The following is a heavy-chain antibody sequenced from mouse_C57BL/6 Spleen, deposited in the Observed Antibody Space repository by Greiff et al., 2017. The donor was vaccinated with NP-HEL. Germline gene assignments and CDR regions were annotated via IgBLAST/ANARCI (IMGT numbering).Heavy chain of an antibody. Sequence: VQLQQSGAELVMPGASVKLSCKASGYTFTSYWMHWVKQRPGQGLEWIGEIDPSDSYTNYNQKFKGKSTLTVDKSSSTAYMQLSSLTSEDSAVYYCARYGVLYWYFDVWGTGTTVTVSS. V-gene: IGHV1-69*01. CDR3: ARYGVLYWYFDV. CDR1: GYTFTSYW. J-gene: IGHJ1*03. CDR2: IDPSDSYT. D-gene: IGHD1-1*01.